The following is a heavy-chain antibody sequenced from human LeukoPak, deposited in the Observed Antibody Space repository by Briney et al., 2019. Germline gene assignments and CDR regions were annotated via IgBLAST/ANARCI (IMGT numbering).Heavy chain of an antibody. CDR3: ARGVGSGYYYHPGFDP. Sequence: SETLSLTCTVSGGSISSYYWSWIRQPPGKGLEWIGNIYYSGSTYYNPSLKSRVNISVDTSKNQFSLKLSSVTAADTAVYYCARGVGSGYYYHPGFDPWGQGTLVTVSS. J-gene: IGHJ5*02. V-gene: IGHV4-59*01. CDR1: GGSISSYY. D-gene: IGHD3-22*01. CDR2: IYYSGST.